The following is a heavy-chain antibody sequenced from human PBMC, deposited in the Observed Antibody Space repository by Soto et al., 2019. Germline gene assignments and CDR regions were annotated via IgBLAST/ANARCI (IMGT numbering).Heavy chain of an antibody. CDR2: INYSGST. Sequence: QVQLQESGPGLVKPSQTLSLTCTVSGGSISSGGYYWRWIRQHPGKGLEWIGYINYSGSTYYNPSLKSLVTISVDTSKNQFSLKLSSVTAADTAVYYCARYSSSSSLDYWGQGTLVTVSS. CDR1: GGSISSGGYY. CDR3: ARYSSSSSLDY. J-gene: IGHJ4*02. V-gene: IGHV4-31*01. D-gene: IGHD6-6*01.